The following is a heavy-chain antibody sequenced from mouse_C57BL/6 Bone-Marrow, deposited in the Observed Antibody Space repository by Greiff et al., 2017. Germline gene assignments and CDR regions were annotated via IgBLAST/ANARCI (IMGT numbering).Heavy chain of an antibody. CDR1: GYTFTSYW. Sequence: VQLQQPGAELVKPGASVKMSCKASGYTFTSYWITWVKQRPGQGLEWIGDIYPGSGSTNYNEKFKSKATLTVDTSSSTAYMQLSSLTSEDSAVYYCGRPYYSNDWYFDVWGRGTAVRVSA. J-gene: IGHJ1*03. V-gene: IGHV1-55*01. CDR2: IYPGSGST. D-gene: IGHD2-5*01. CDR3: GRPYYSNDWYFDV.